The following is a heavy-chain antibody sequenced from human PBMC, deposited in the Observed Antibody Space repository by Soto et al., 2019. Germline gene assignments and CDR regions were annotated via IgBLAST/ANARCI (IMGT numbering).Heavy chain of an antibody. CDR2: ISSSSSYI. J-gene: IGHJ4*02. V-gene: IGHV3-21*01. CDR3: ARDPMAGIYRFDY. CDR1: GFTFSSYS. D-gene: IGHD6-19*01. Sequence: RGSLRLSCAASGFTFSSYSMNWVRQAPGKGLEWVSSISSSSSYIYYADSVKGRFTISRDNAKNSLYLQMNSLRAEDTAVYYCARDPMAGIYRFDYWGQGTLVTVSS.